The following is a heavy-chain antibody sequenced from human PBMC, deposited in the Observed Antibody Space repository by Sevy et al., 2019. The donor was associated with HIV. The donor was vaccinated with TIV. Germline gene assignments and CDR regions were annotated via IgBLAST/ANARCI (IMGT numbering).Heavy chain of an antibody. CDR1: GFTFSSYS. V-gene: IGHV3-48*01. CDR3: AGPELGGGYFDF. D-gene: IGHD6-19*01. J-gene: IGHJ4*01. CDR2: ISSSSDSSRTL. Sequence: GGSLRLSCVASGFTFSSYSMNWVRQAPGKGLEWVSYISSSSDSSRTLYYSDPVKGRFSISRHNAKNSVHLQMPSLRVEDTAVYYCAGPELGGGYFDFWGHGTLVTVSS.